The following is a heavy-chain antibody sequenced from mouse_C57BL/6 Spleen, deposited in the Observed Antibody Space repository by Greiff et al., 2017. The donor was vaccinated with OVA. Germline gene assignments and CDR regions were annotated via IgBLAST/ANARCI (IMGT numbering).Heavy chain of an antibody. Sequence: QVQLQQSGPELVKPGASVKISCKASGYAFSSSWMNWVKQRPGKGLEWIGRIYPGDGDTNYNGKFKGKATLTADKSSSTAYMQLSSLTSEDSAVYFWAREGSLAWFAYWGQGTLVTVSA. CDR1: GYAFSSSW. CDR3: AREGSLAWFAY. CDR2: IYPGDGDT. J-gene: IGHJ3*01. V-gene: IGHV1-82*01.